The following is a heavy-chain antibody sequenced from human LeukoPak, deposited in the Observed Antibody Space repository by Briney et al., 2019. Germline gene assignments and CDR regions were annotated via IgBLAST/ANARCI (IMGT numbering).Heavy chain of an antibody. CDR1: GFTFSSYS. D-gene: IGHD6-19*01. J-gene: IGHJ4*02. CDR3: AKDLDYSSGWAFDS. V-gene: IGHV3-9*01. CDR2: ISWNSGSI. Sequence: GGSLRLSCAASGFTFSSYSMNWVRQAPGKGLEWVSGISWNSGSIGYADSVKGRFTIYRDNAKNSLYLQMNSLRAEDTALYYCAKDLDYSSGWAFDSWGQGTLVTVSS.